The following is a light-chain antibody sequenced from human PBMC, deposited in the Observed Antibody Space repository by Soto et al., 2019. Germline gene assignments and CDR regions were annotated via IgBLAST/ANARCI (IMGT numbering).Light chain of an antibody. J-gene: IGKJ1*01. V-gene: IGKV3-20*01. Sequence: EILLTQSPGTLSLSPGEIATLSCRAIQSVSSSYLAWYQQKPGQAPRLLIYGASSRATGIPDRFSGSGSGTDFTLTISRLEPEDFAVFYCQHYGSARTWTFGPGTKVDIK. CDR2: GAS. CDR1: QSVSSSY. CDR3: QHYGSARTWT.